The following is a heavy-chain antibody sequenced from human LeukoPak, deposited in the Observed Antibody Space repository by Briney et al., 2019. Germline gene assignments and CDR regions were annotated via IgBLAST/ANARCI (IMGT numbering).Heavy chain of an antibody. CDR1: GFTFTTYW. Sequence: GESLRLSCAASGFTFTTYWMHWVRQAPGKGLVWVSHINSDGSITSYADSVKGRFTISRDNAKNTLYLQMNSLRAEDTAVYYCARAGGYAVMGFDYWGQGTLVTVSS. D-gene: IGHD5-12*01. CDR2: INSDGSIT. V-gene: IGHV3-74*01. J-gene: IGHJ4*02. CDR3: ARAGGYAVMGFDY.